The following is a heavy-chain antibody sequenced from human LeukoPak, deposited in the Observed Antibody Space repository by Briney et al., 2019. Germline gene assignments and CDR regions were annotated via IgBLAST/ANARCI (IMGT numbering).Heavy chain of an antibody. CDR3: ARCYDSSGYQYYFDY. V-gene: IGHV1-46*01. CDR2: INPSGGST. J-gene: IGHJ4*02. CDR1: VDTFTSYY. D-gene: IGHD3-22*01. Sequence: ASVKVSCKASVDTFTSYYMYWVRQTPGQGLEWMGIINPSGGSTSYTQKFQGRVTMTRDTSTSTVYMELSSLRSEDTAVYYCARCYDSSGYQYYFDYWGQGTLVTVSS.